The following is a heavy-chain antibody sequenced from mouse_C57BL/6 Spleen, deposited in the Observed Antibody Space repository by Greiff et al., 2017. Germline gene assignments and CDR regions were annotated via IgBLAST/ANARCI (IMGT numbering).Heavy chain of an antibody. D-gene: IGHD1-1*01. J-gene: IGHJ2*01. CDR1: GYTFTSYW. CDR3: AREGSSSLFDY. V-gene: IGHV1-55*01. CDR2: IYPGSGSP. Sequence: VQLQQPGAELVKPGASVKMSCKASGYTFTSYWITWVKQRPGQGLEWIGDIYPGSGSPNYNEKFKSKATLTVDTSSSTAYMQLSSLTAEDSAVYYCAREGSSSLFDYWGQGTTRTVSS.